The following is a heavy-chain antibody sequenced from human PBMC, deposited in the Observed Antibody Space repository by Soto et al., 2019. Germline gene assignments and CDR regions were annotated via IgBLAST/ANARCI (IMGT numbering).Heavy chain of an antibody. V-gene: IGHV4-34*01. CDR2: INHSGST. Sequence: QVQLQQWGAGLLKPSETLSLTCAVYGGSFSGYYWSWIRQPPGKGLEWIGEINHSGSTNYNPSLKSRVTISVDTSKNQFSLKLSSVTAADTAVYYCARGGVQGAVAVDYWGQGTLVTVSS. D-gene: IGHD6-13*01. CDR3: ARGGVQGAVAVDY. J-gene: IGHJ4*02. CDR1: GGSFSGYY.